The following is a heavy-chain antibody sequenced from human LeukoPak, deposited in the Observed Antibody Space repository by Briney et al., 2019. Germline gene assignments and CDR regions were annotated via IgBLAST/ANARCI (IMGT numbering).Heavy chain of an antibody. CDR3: ASGHWNYGYYYYHMDV. D-gene: IGHD1-7*01. V-gene: IGHV1-69*13. Sequence: ASVKVSCKASGGTFSSYAISWVRQAPGQGLEWMGGIIPIFGTANYAQKFQGRVTITADESTSTAYMELSSLRSEDTAVYYCASGHWNYGYYYYHMDVWGKGTTVTVSS. J-gene: IGHJ6*03. CDR2: IIPIFGTA. CDR1: GGTFSSYA.